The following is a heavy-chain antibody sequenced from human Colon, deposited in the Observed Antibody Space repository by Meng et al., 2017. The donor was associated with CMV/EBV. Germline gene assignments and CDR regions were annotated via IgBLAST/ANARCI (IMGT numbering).Heavy chain of an antibody. Sequence: GGSLRLSCAASGFTFSKAWMNWVRQAPGKGLEWVGPIRSKTDGGTTDYAAAVKGRFTISRDDSKNTLYLQMKSLKTEDTAVYYCTTIPPYDTSGPKSYWGQGTLVTVSS. CDR2: IRSKTDGGTT. D-gene: IGHD3-22*01. J-gene: IGHJ4*02. V-gene: IGHV3-15*01. CDR3: TTIPPYDTSGPKSY. CDR1: GFTFSKAW.